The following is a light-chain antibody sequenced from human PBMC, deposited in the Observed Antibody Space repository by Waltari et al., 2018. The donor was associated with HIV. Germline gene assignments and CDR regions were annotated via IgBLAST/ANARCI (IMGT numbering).Light chain of an antibody. CDR3: QVWDRDSDVV. V-gene: IGLV3-21*02. CDR2: NDK. Sequence: SYVLAQQPSVSVPPGQTARVTCGGSRIPRRKVQWYQQKPGQAPVLVVYNDKDRPSGIPERFSGSNSWNTATLTISTVEAGDEADYYCQVWDRDSDVVFGGGTKLTVL. J-gene: IGLJ2*01. CDR1: RIPRRK.